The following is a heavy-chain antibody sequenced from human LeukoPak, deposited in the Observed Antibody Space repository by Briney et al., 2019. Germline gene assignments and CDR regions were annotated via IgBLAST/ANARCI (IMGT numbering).Heavy chain of an antibody. Sequence: SETLSLTCSVSGGAISINNWWSWVRQPPGKGLEWIGEVYHSGSTNYNPSLKSRVTISVDKSKNQFSLKLISVTAADTAIYYCARQPYYDSTGYDFDYWGQGTLVTVSS. CDR1: GGAISINNW. CDR2: VYHSGST. J-gene: IGHJ4*02. D-gene: IGHD3-22*01. V-gene: IGHV4-4*02. CDR3: ARQPYYDSTGYDFDY.